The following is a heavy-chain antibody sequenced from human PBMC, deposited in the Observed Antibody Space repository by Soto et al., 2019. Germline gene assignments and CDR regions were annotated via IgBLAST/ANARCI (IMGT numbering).Heavy chain of an antibody. CDR1: GFTFSSYA. J-gene: IGHJ4*02. Sequence: GGPLRLSCAASGFTFSSYAMHWVRPAPGKGLEWVAVISYDGSNKYYADSVKGRFTISRDNSKNTLYLQMNSLRAEDTAVYYCARGLPLVVVVTLDYWGQGTLVTVSS. V-gene: IGHV3-30-3*01. CDR3: ARGLPLVVVVTLDY. D-gene: IGHD3-22*01. CDR2: ISYDGSNK.